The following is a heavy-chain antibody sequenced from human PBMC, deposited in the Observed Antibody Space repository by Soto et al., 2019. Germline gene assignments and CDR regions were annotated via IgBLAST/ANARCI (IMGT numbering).Heavy chain of an antibody. V-gene: IGHV4-34*01. CDR3: ARNRYGYDFWSGYYTGPYYYYGMDV. Sequence: SETLSLTCAVYGGSFSGYYWSWIRQPPGKGLEWIGEINHSGSTNYNPSLKSRVTISVDTSKNQSSLKLSSVTAADTAVYYCARNRYGYDFWSGYYTGPYYYYGMDVWGQGTTVTVSS. CDR2: INHSGST. D-gene: IGHD3-3*01. CDR1: GGSFSGYY. J-gene: IGHJ6*02.